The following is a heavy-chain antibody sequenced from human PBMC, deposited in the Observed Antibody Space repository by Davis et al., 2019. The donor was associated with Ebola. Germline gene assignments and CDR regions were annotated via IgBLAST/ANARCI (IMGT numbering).Heavy chain of an antibody. J-gene: IGHJ4*02. CDR1: GFTFSSYA. V-gene: IGHV3-64*04. Sequence: GESLKISCSASGFTFSSYAMHWVRQAPGKGLEYVSAISSNGGSTYYADSVKGRFTISRDNSKNTLYLQMNSLRAEDTAVYYCAKDSGYVMGYFDYWGQGTLVTVSS. D-gene: IGHD5-12*01. CDR2: ISSNGGST. CDR3: AKDSGYVMGYFDY.